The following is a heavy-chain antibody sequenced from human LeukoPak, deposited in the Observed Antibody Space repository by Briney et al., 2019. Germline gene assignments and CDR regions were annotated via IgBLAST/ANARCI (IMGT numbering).Heavy chain of an antibody. CDR1: GYTFTSYY. V-gene: IGHV1-46*01. D-gene: IGHD6-13*01. CDR2: INPSGGST. CDR3: ATGYSSSWSSAPLDY. J-gene: IGHJ4*02. Sequence: ASVKVSCKASGYTFTSYYMHWVRQAPGQGLEWMGIINPSGGSTSYAQKFQGRVTMIRDTSTSTVYMELSSLRSEDTAVYYCATGYSSSWSSAPLDYWGQGTLVTVSS.